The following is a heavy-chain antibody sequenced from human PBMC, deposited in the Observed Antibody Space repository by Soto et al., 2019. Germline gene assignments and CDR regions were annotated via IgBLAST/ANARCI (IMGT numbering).Heavy chain of an antibody. V-gene: IGHV3-15*01. J-gene: IGHJ4*02. CDR1: GFTFSNAW. Sequence: EVQLVESGGGLVKPGGSLRLSCAASGFTFSNAWMSWVRQAPGKGLEWVGRIKSKTDGGTTDYAAPVKGRFTISRDDSKNTLYLQMNSLKPEDTAVYYCTTVLRGPNVDIVATIKPLWGQGTLVTVSS. CDR3: TTVLRGPNVDIVATIKPL. CDR2: IKSKTDGGTT. D-gene: IGHD5-12*01.